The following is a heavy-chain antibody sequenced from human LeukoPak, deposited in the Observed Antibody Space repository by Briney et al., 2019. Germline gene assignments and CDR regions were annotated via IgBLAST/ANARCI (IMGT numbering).Heavy chain of an antibody. J-gene: IGHJ4*02. CDR1: GYTLTELS. CDR2: FDPEDGET. V-gene: IGHV1-24*01. Sequence: ASVNVSCKVSGYTLTELSMHWVRQAPGKGLEWMGGFDPEDGETIYAQKFQGRVTMTEDTSTDTAYMELSSLRSEDTAVYYCATGGPGSGEHLDYWGQGTLVTVSS. D-gene: IGHD1/OR15-1a*01. CDR3: ATGGPGSGEHLDY.